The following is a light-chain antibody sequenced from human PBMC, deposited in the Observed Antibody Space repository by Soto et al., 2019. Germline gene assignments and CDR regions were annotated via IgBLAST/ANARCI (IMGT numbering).Light chain of an antibody. CDR2: GAS. Sequence: EILMTQSPATLSVSPFETATLSFRASQSVSTKLAWYQQKPGQAPRLLINGASTRATGVPARFSGWGSGTEFTLTISSLQSEDFAVYYCQQYHNWPPITFGQGTRLEIK. CDR3: QQYHNWPPIT. V-gene: IGKV3-15*01. CDR1: QSVSTK. J-gene: IGKJ5*01.